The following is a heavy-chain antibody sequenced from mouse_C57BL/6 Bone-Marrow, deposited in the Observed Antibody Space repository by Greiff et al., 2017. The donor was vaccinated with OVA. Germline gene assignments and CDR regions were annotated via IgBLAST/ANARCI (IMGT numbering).Heavy chain of an antibody. Sequence: QVQLKQSGAELARPGASVKMSCKASGYTFTSYTMHWVKQRPGQGLEWIGYINPSSGYTKYNQKFKDKATLTADKTSSTAYMQLSSLTSEDSAVYYCSESGYSNSLAYWGQGTLVTVSA. V-gene: IGHV1-4*01. CDR1: GYTFTSYT. J-gene: IGHJ3*01. CDR3: SESGYSNSLAY. D-gene: IGHD2-5*01. CDR2: INPSSGYT.